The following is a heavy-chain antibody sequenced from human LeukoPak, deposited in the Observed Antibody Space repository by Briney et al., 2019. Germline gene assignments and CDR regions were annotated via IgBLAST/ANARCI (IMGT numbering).Heavy chain of an antibody. D-gene: IGHD3-10*01. CDR1: GFTFSSYG. CDR2: ISYDGSHK. Sequence: GGSLRLSCAASGFTFSSYGVHWVRQAPGKGLEWVAVISYDGSHKYYADSVKGRFTISRDNSKNTLFLQMNSLRAEDTAIYYCARVEHYGSGGINVLYGMDVWGQGTTVTVSS. V-gene: IGHV3-30*03. J-gene: IGHJ6*02. CDR3: ARVEHYGSGGINVLYGMDV.